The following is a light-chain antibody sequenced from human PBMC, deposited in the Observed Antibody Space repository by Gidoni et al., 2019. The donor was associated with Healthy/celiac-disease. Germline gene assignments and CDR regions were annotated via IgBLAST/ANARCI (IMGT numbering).Light chain of an antibody. V-gene: IGKV3-20*01. CDR1: QSVSSSY. J-gene: IGKJ1*01. CDR3: QQYGSSPPT. Sequence: EIVLTQSPGTLSLSPGERATLSCRASQSVSSSYVAWYQQKPGQAPRLLICGASSRATGIPDRFSGSGSGTDFTLTISRLEPEDFAVYYCQQYGSSPPTFGQGTKVEIK. CDR2: GAS.